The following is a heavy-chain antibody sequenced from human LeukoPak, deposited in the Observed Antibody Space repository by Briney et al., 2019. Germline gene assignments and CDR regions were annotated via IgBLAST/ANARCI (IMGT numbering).Heavy chain of an antibody. Sequence: ASVKVSCKASGYTFTGYYMHWVRQAPGQGLEWMGWINPNSGGTNYAQKFQGRVTMTRDTSISTAYMELSRLRSDDTAVYYCARWMAGTYYYYYMDVWGKGTTVTVSS. D-gene: IGHD6-19*01. J-gene: IGHJ6*03. CDR1: GYTFTGYY. CDR3: ARWMAGTYYYYYMDV. CDR2: INPNSGGT. V-gene: IGHV1-2*02.